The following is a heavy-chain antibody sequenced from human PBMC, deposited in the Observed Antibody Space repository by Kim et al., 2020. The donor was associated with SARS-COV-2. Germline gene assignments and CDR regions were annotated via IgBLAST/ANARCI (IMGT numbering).Heavy chain of an antibody. V-gene: IGHV4-39*01. J-gene: IGHJ4*02. CDR3: ARIVPATATLDY. CDR2: IYYSGST. D-gene: IGHD2-2*01. Sequence: SETLSLTCTVSGGSISSSSYYWGWIRQPPGKGLEWIGSIYYSGSTYYNPSLKSRVTISVDTSKNQFSLKLSSVIAADTAVYYCARIVPATATLDYWGQGT. CDR1: GGSISSSSYY.